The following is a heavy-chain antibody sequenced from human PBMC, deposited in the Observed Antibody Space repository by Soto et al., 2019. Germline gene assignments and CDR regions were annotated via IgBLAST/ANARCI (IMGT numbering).Heavy chain of an antibody. CDR1: GGSISISSYY. CDR3: ASFLSSIAAILRDY. V-gene: IGHV4-39*01. J-gene: IGHJ4*02. Sequence: ETLSLTGTVSGGSISISSYYWGWIRQPPGKGLEWIGSIYYSGSTYYNPSLKSRVTISVDTSKNQFSLKLSSVTAADTAVYYCASFLSSIAAILRDYWGQGTLVTVSS. CDR2: IYYSGST. D-gene: IGHD6-6*01.